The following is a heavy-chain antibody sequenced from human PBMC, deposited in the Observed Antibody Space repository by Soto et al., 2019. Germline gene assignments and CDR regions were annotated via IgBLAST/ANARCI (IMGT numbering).Heavy chain of an antibody. CDR3: ARGYNWFDP. Sequence: SETLSLTCSVSGDSIRSSYWSWIRQPPGKGLEWIGYIYYSGSTSYNPSLKSRVTISVDTSKNQFSLKVSSVTAAGTAVYYCARGYNWFDPWGQGTLVTVS. V-gene: IGHV4-59*01. CDR1: GDSIRSSY. CDR2: IYYSGST. J-gene: IGHJ5*02.